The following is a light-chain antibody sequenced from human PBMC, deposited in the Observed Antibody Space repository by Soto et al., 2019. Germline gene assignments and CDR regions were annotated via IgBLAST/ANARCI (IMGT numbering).Light chain of an antibody. CDR2: DAS. V-gene: IGKV3-11*01. Sequence: ELVLTQSPGTLSLSPGEIATLACRASQSVSNYLAWYQQKPGQAPGLLIYDASNRATGVPARFSGSGSGTDFTLTISSLQSEDFAVYYCQQYNNWPRTFGQGTKVDIK. J-gene: IGKJ1*01. CDR1: QSVSNY. CDR3: QQYNNWPRT.